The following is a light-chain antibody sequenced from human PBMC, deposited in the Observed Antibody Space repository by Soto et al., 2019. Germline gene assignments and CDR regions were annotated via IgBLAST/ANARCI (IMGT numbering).Light chain of an antibody. CDR3: QQYGSLPWT. Sequence: DIQMTQSPSTLSPSVGDRASFSCRASHNLSMWLAWYQQRPVKAPSLLITDASRRESGIPPRFNGSRSETEFTLTISSLEPDDFAAYYCQQYGSLPWTFGLGTKVDIK. V-gene: IGKV1-5*01. CDR1: HNLSMW. CDR2: DAS. J-gene: IGKJ1*01.